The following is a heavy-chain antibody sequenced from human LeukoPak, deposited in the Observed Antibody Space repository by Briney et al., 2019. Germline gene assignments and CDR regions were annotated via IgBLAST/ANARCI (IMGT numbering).Heavy chain of an antibody. CDR1: GYTVTSYY. J-gene: IGHJ4*02. CDR3: ARFYDSSGYYVKMFDY. CDR2: INPSGGST. V-gene: IGHV1-46*01. D-gene: IGHD3-22*01. Sequence: ASVKVSCKASGYTVTSYYMHWVRQAPGQGLEWRGIINPSGGSTSYAQKFQGRVTMTRDTSTSTVYMELSSLRSDDTAVYYCARFYDSSGYYVKMFDYWGQGTLVTVSS.